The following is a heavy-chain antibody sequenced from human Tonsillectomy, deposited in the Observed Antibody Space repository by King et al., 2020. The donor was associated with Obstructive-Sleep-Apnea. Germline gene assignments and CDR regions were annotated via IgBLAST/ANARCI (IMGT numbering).Heavy chain of an antibody. CDR1: GGSISSYY. D-gene: IGHD6-19*01. CDR3: ARDPGYSSGWHGMDV. V-gene: IGHV4-4*07. CDR2: IYTSGST. J-gene: IGHJ6*02. Sequence: VQLQESGPGLVKPSETLSLTCTVSGGSISSYYWSWIRQPAGKGLEWIGRIYTSGSTNFNPSLKSRVTMSVHTSKNQFSLRLSSVTAADTAVYYWARDPGYSSGWHGMDVWGQGTTVTVSS.